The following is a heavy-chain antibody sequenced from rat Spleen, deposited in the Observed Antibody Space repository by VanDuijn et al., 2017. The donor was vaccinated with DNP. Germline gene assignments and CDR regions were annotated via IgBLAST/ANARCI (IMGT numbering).Heavy chain of an antibody. V-gene: IGHV5-22*01. D-gene: IGHD3-6*01. CDR1: GFTFSDYY. CDR3: ASFNWPFP. Sequence: EVQLVESGGGLVQPGRSLKLSCAASGFTFSDYYMAWVRQAPKKGLEWVAYISYEGSRTYYGDSVKGRFTVSRDNAKNTLSLQMDSLRSEDTATYYCASFNWPFPWGQGTSVTVSS. CDR2: ISYEGSRT. J-gene: IGHJ4*01.